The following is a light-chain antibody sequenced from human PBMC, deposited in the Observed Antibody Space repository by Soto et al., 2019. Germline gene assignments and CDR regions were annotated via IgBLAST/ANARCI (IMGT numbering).Light chain of an antibody. V-gene: IGKV4-1*01. Sequence: DIVMTQSPDSLAVSLGERATINCKSSQSVLYSSNNKKYLAWYQHKPGQPPKLLINWASTRESGVPDRFSGSESGTDFTLTISSLQAEDVAVYYCQQYYSTPYTFGQGTKLEIK. CDR2: WAS. J-gene: IGKJ2*01. CDR1: QSVLYSSNNKKY. CDR3: QQYYSTPYT.